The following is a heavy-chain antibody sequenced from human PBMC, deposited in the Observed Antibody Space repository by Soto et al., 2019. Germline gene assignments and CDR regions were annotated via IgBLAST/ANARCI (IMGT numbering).Heavy chain of an antibody. J-gene: IGHJ5*02. CDR1: GDSVSSDRAA. D-gene: IGHD3-3*01. CDR3: EREGFLSLYSAYCWFDP. CDR2: TYYRSQGYN. Sequence: SQTLSLTRAISGDSVSSDRAAWNWSRQSPWRGREWRGRTYYRSQGYNDYAGAVKSRINISADTSNNQFSLRLTSVTPEDTAVYYCEREGFLSLYSAYCWFDPWGQGTLVTVSS. V-gene: IGHV6-1*01.